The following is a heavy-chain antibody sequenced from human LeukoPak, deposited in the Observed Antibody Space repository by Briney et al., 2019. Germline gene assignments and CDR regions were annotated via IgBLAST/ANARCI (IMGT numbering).Heavy chain of an antibody. D-gene: IGHD3-10*01. CDR2: INWDGSST. CDR1: GFTFDDSG. Sequence: GGSLRLSCAASGFTFDDSGMSWVRHAPGKGLEWVSGINWDGSSTGYADSVKGRFIISRDNAKNSLYLQMNSLKAEDTALYFCAKGKPRGDYYGSGIYFYFDYWGQGALVTVSS. J-gene: IGHJ4*02. V-gene: IGHV3-20*04. CDR3: AKGKPRGDYYGSGIYFYFDY.